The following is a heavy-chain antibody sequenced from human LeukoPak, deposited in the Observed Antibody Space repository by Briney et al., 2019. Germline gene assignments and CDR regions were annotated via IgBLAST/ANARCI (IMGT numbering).Heavy chain of an antibody. CDR3: ARASLLDVDTAMVNFDY. V-gene: IGHV4-34*01. CDR2: INHSGST. CDR1: GGSFSGYY. J-gene: IGHJ4*02. Sequence: PSETLSLTCAVYGGSFSGYYWSWIRQPPGKGLEWIGEINHSGSTNYNPSLKSRVTISVDTSKNQFSLKLSSVTAADTAVYYCARASLLDVDTAMVNFDYWGQGTLVTVSS. D-gene: IGHD5-18*01.